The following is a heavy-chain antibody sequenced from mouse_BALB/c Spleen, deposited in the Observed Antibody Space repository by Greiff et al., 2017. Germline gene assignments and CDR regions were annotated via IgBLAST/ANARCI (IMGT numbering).Heavy chain of an antibody. CDR3: ARPGLRGYFDY. CDR1: GFTFSSYG. Sequence: EVQLVESGGDLVKPGGSLKLSCAASGFTFSSYGMSWVRQTPDKRLEWVATISSGGSYTYYPDSVKGRFTISRDNAKNTLYLQMSSLKSEDTAMYYCARPGLRGYFDYWGQGTTLTVSS. CDR2: ISSGGSYT. D-gene: IGHD2-4*01. J-gene: IGHJ2*01. V-gene: IGHV5-6*01.